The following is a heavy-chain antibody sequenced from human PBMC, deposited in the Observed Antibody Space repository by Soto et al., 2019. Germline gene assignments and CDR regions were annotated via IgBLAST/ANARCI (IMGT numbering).Heavy chain of an antibody. CDR1: GYTFTSYG. CDR2: ISAYNGNT. CDR3: ARDKWELSNTYYFDY. D-gene: IGHD1-26*01. V-gene: IGHV1-18*01. J-gene: IGHJ4*02. Sequence: ASVKVSCKASGYTFTSYGISWVRHAPGQGLEWMGWISAYNGNTNYAQKLQGRVTMTTDTSTSTAYMELRSLRSDDTAVYYCARDKWELSNTYYFDYWGQGTLVTVSS.